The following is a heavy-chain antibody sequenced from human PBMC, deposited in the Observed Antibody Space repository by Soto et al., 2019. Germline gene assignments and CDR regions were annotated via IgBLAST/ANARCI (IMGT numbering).Heavy chain of an antibody. CDR1: VGTFSSYA. CDR2: IIPIFGTA. V-gene: IGHV1-69*12. D-gene: IGHD3-22*01. J-gene: IGHJ1*01. Sequence: QVQLVQSGAEVKKPGSSVQVSCKASVGTFSSYAISWVRQAPGQGLEWMGGIIPIFGTANYAQKFQGRVTFTADEATSTVYMELSSWRFEETAVYYCARLGTYYDSSGYYYAEYSQHWGQGTLVTVSS. CDR3: ARLGTYYDSSGYYYAEYSQH.